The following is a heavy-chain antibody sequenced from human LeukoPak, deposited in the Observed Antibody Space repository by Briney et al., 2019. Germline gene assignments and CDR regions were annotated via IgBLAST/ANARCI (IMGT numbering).Heavy chain of an antibody. D-gene: IGHD3-3*01. V-gene: IGHV3-30*02. CDR3: AKDDNYDSFYMDV. CDR1: GFTFSNYG. CDR2: IRYDGSNK. Sequence: GGSLRLSCAASGFTFSNYGMHWVRQAPGKGLEWVAFIRYDGSNKYYADSVKGRFTISRDNSKDTLYLQMNSLRAEDTAVYYCAKDDNYDSFYMDVWGKGTTVTVSS. J-gene: IGHJ6*03.